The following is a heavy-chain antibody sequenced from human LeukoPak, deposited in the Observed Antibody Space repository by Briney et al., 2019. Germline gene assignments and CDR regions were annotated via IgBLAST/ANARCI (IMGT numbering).Heavy chain of an antibody. CDR2: INTGNGNT. CDR3: ARAVKYRSGPLTDLLPYYFDY. J-gene: IGHJ4*02. CDR1: GYTFTNYA. Sequence: ASVTVSFTASGYTFTNYAMHWVRQAPGQRLEWMGWINTGNGNTKYSQEFQGRVTITRDTSANTAYMELSSLRSEDMAVYYCARAVKYRSGPLTDLLPYYFDYWGQGTLVTVSS. V-gene: IGHV1-3*03. D-gene: IGHD6-19*01.